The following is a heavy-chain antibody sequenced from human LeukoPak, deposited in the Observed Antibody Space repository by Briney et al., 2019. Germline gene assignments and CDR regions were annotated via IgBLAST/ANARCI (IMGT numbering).Heavy chain of an antibody. CDR1: GGTFSSYA. Sequence: GASVKVSCKASGGTFSSYAISWVRQAPGQGLEWMGGIIPIFGTANYAQKFQGRVTITADESTSTAYMELSSLRSEDMAVYYCASAESSSGYYSRDYFDYWGQGTLVTVSS. D-gene: IGHD3-22*01. J-gene: IGHJ4*02. CDR3: ASAESSSGYYSRDYFDY. CDR2: IIPIFGTA. V-gene: IGHV1-69*13.